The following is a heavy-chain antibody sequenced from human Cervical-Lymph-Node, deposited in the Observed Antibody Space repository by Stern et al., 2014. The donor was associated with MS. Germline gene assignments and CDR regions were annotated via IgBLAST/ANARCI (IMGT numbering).Heavy chain of an antibody. D-gene: IGHD6-19*01. CDR1: GGTFSSYA. V-gene: IGHV1-69*01. CDR3: ASRIAVAGDYYYGMDV. Sequence: VQLVQSGAAVKKPGSSVKVSCKASGGTFSSYAISWVRQAPGQGLEWMGGITPIFGTANYAQKFQGRVTITADESTSTAYMELSSLRSEDTAVYYCASRIAVAGDYYYGMDVWGQGTTVTVSS. J-gene: IGHJ6*02. CDR2: ITPIFGTA.